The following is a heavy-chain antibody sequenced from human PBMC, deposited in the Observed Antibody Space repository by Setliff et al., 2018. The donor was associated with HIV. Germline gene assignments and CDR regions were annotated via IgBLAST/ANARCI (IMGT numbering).Heavy chain of an antibody. CDR3: AKDLAWPGYFDY. J-gene: IGHJ4*02. Sequence: SETLSLTCTVSGYSISTGYNWGCIRQPPGKGLEWIGSMHHSGGTYYNPSLKTRVTISVDKSKNQFSLKLSSVTAADTAVYYCAKDLAWPGYFDYWGQGTLVTVSS. D-gene: IGHD3-10*01. CDR2: MHHSGGT. V-gene: IGHV4-38-2*02. CDR1: GYSISTGYN.